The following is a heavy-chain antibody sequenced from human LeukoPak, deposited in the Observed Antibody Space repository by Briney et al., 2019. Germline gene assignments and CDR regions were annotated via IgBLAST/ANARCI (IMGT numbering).Heavy chain of an antibody. V-gene: IGHV3-23*03. CDR1: GFTFSSYA. CDR3: AKDPTRMVTPFAFDI. D-gene: IGHD4-23*01. J-gene: IGHJ3*02. CDR2: IYSGGST. Sequence: GGSLRLSCAASGFTFSSYAMSWVRQAPGKGLEWVSVIYSGGSTYYADSVKGRFTISRDNSKNTLYLQMNSLRAEDTAVYYCAKDPTRMVTPFAFDIWGQGTMVTVSS.